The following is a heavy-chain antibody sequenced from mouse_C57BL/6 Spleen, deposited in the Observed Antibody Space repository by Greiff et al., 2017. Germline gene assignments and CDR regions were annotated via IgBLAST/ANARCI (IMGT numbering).Heavy chain of an antibody. V-gene: IGHV5-4*01. CDR3: ARIGDLFDY. CDR1: GFTFSSYA. D-gene: IGHD2-14*01. J-gene: IGHJ2*01. CDR2: ISDGGSYT. Sequence: EVQGVESGGGLVKPGGSLKLSCAASGFTFSSYAMSWVRQTPEKRLEWVATISDGGSYTYYPDNVKGRFTISRDNAKNNLYLQMSHLKSEDTAMYYCARIGDLFDYWGQGTTLTVSS.